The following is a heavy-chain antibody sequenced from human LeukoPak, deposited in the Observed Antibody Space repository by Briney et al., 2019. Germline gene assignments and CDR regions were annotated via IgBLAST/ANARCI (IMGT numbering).Heavy chain of an antibody. CDR3: ARQHDSYYYYYIDV. J-gene: IGHJ6*03. Sequence: KPSETLSLSSAFSGYFISNGYYWVWLRQPPGRGLEWIGSLYHSDSYYYNTSLRSRVSMSVDTSKNQFSLTLSFVTDADTAVYYCARQHDSYYYYYIDVWGSGTTVTVSS. V-gene: IGHV4-38-2*01. CDR1: GYFISNGYY. CDR2: LYHSDSY.